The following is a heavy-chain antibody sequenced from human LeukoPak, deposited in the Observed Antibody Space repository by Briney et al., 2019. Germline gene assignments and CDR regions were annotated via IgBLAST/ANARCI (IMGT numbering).Heavy chain of an antibody. V-gene: IGHV3-74*01. D-gene: IGHD6-19*01. CDR1: GFSVSSYW. Sequence: GGSLRLSCAASGFSVSSYWMHWVRQAPGKGLVWVSRIKSDESSASYADSVKGRFTISRDNAKNTLYLQMNSLRDEDTAVYHCARGSRSGNSLGPIDFWGQGTLVTVSS. CDR2: IKSDESSA. CDR3: ARGSRSGNSLGPIDF. J-gene: IGHJ4*02.